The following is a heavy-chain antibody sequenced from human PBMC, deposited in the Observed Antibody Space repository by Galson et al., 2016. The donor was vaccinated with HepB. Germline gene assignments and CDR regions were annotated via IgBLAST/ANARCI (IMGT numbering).Heavy chain of an antibody. CDR1: GGSISSYY. D-gene: IGHD3-22*01. CDR2: IYYSGTT. V-gene: IGHV4-59*05. J-gene: IGHJ4*02. CDR3: ARYSSGYRPNFDY. Sequence: SETLSLTCTVSGGSISSYYWSWIRQPPGKGLEWLGRIYYSGTTYDNPSLKSRVTISVDTSKNQFSLKLSSVTAADTAVYYCARYSSGYRPNFDYWGQGTLVTVSS.